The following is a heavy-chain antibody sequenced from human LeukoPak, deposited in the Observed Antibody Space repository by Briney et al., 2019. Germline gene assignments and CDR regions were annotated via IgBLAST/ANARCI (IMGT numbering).Heavy chain of an antibody. CDR2: IYYSGST. Sequence: SETLSLTCTVSGGSISSYYWNWIRQPPGKGLEWIGYIYYSGSTNYNPSLKSRVTISVDTSKNQFSLNLTSVTAADTAVYYCARDGYSGNDGLWGQGTLVTVSS. D-gene: IGHD5-12*01. CDR1: GGSISSYY. CDR3: ARDGYSGNDGL. J-gene: IGHJ4*02. V-gene: IGHV4-59*01.